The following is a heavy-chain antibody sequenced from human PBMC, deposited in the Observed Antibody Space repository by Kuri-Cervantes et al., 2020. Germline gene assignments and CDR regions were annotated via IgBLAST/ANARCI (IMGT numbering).Heavy chain of an antibody. J-gene: IGHJ5*02. V-gene: IGHV4-34*01. D-gene: IGHD2/OR15-2a*01. Sequence: SETLSLTCAIYGESFSGYFWTWIRQAPHRGLEWIGEIHHTGSTNYNPSLKSRVTLAVDTSRNQFSLRLTSMTAADSAMYYCARGLIYGTGLRRRHNWFAPWSQGTMVTVSS. CDR3: ARGLIYGTGLRRRHNWFAP. CDR2: IHHTGST. CDR1: GESFSGYF.